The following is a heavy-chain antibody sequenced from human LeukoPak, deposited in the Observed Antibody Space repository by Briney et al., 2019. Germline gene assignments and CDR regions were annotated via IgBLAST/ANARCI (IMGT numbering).Heavy chain of an antibody. Sequence: ASVRVSCKASGYTFTSYDINWVGQATGRGLEWMGWMNPNSGNTGYAQKFQGRVTMTRNTSISTAYMELSSLRSEDTAVYYCARGQFRYYYGSGRRTRVGWFDPWGQGTLVTVSS. CDR3: ARGQFRYYYGSGRRTRVGWFDP. J-gene: IGHJ5*02. V-gene: IGHV1-8*01. CDR1: GYTFTSYD. CDR2: MNPNSGNT. D-gene: IGHD3-10*01.